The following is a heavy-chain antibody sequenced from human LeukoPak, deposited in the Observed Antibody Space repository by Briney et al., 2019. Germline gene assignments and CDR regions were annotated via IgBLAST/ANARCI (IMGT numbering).Heavy chain of an antibody. CDR2: IYYSGST. CDR1: GGSISSSSYY. Sequence: SETLSLTCTVSGGSISSSSYYWGWIRQPPGKGLEWIGSIYYSGSTYYNPSLKSRVTISVDTSKNQFSLKLSSVTAADTAVYYCARGVGDYRHYYYYMDVWGKGTTVTVSS. V-gene: IGHV4-39*07. D-gene: IGHD4-17*01. CDR3: ARGVGDYRHYYYYMDV. J-gene: IGHJ6*03.